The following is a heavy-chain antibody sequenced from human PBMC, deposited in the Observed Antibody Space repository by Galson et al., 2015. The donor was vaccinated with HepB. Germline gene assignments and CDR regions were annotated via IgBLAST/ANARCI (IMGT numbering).Heavy chain of an antibody. CDR1: GFTFSRYS. V-gene: IGHV3-48*02. D-gene: IGHD6-19*01. CDR2: ISSSSSTI. Sequence: SLRLSCAASGFTFSRYSMNWVRQAPGKGLEWVAYISSSSSTINYADSVKGRLTISRDNAKNSLYLQMNSLRDEDTAVYYCARERYSSGWYFYYGMDVWGQGTTVTVSS. CDR3: ARERYSSGWYFYYGMDV. J-gene: IGHJ6*02.